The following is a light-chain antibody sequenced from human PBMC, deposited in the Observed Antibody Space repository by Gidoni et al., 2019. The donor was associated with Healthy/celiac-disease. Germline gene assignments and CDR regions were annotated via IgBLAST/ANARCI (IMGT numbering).Light chain of an antibody. CDR3: QQYISYPLT. Sequence: DIQMTQSPSTLSASVGDRVTITCRASQSISSWLAWYQQKPGKAPKLLIYKASSLESGVPSRFSGSGSGTEFTLTISSLQPDDFATYYFQQYISYPLTFGGXTKVEIK. V-gene: IGKV1-5*03. J-gene: IGKJ4*01. CDR1: QSISSW. CDR2: KAS.